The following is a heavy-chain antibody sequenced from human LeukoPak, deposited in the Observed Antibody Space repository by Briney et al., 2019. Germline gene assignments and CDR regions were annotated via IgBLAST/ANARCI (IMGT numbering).Heavy chain of an antibody. CDR2: IFYSGST. J-gene: IGHJ4*02. CDR1: GASISSRASY. Sequence: SETLSLTCSVSGASISSRASYWGWLRQPPGKGLQWIGNIFYSGSTHFDPSLKSRVTISIDTSKNQFSLKLRSVTAADTAVCYCARLGHTNTGGLKGFDFWGQGTLVTVSS. V-gene: IGHV4-39*01. CDR3: ARLGHTNTGGLKGFDF. D-gene: IGHD1-1*01.